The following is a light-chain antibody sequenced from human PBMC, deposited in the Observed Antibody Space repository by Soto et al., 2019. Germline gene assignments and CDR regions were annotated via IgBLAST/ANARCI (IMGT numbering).Light chain of an antibody. J-gene: IGKJ2*02. CDR3: HKYNSAPLRRT. Sequence: DIQMTQSPSSLSASVGDRVTITCRASQGISNYLAWYQQKPGKVPKLLIYAASTLQSGVPSRFSGSGSGTDFTLTISSLQPEDVATYYCHKYNSAPLRRTFGQGTKLEIK. V-gene: IGKV1-27*01. CDR1: QGISNY. CDR2: AAS.